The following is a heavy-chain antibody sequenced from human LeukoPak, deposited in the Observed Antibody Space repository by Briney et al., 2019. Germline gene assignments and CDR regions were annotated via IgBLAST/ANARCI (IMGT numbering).Heavy chain of an antibody. CDR3: AKGTGGSCYSPNGY. V-gene: IGHV3-23*01. J-gene: IGHJ4*02. Sequence: GGSLRLSCAASGFAFNNYAMSWVRQAPGKGLEWVSAISGSGDSIKYTDSVKGRFIISRDNSKNTPYLQMSSLRAEDTAIYYCAKGTGGSCYSPNGYWGQGALVTVSS. CDR2: ISGSGDSI. D-gene: IGHD2-15*01. CDR1: GFAFNNYA.